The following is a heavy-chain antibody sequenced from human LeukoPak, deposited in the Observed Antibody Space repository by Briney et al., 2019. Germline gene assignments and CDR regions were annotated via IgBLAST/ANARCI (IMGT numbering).Heavy chain of an antibody. CDR2: ISGSGGST. CDR1: GFTFSSYA. J-gene: IGHJ4*02. CDR3: AKISFWKSHLPDSSDY. V-gene: IGHV3-23*01. D-gene: IGHD3-3*01. Sequence: GGSLRLSCAASGFTFSSYAMSWVRQAPGKGLEWVSAISGSGGSTYYADSVKGRFTISRDNSKNTLYLQMNSLRAEDTAVYYCAKISFWKSHLPDSSDYWGQGTLVTVSS.